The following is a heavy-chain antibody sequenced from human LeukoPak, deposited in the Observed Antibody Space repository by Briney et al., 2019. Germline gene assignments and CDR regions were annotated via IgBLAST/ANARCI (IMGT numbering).Heavy chain of an antibody. CDR2: IKSKTDGGTT. CDR1: GFIFTSSA. V-gene: IGHV3-15*01. CDR3: TTDLSYNYYYGRAV. J-gene: IGHJ6*02. Sequence: PGGSLRLSCAASGFIFTSSAMSWVRQTPGKGLEWVGRIKSKTDGGTTDYAAPVKGRFTISRDDSKNTLYLQMNSLKTEDTAVYYCTTDLSYNYYYGRAVWAQGTTVPVS.